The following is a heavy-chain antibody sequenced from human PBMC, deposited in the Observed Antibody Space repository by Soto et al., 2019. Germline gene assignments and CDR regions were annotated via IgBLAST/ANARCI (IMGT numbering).Heavy chain of an antibody. CDR2: IYPGDHET. Sequence: GESLKISCQCSGYTFSNFWVGWVRQLPGQGLEWMGIIYPGDHETRYSPSFHGKVTISAEKSINTAYLQWNSLEASDSAFYFCARIPRSSPYFDHWGQGALVTV. CDR3: ARIPRSSPYFDH. J-gene: IGHJ4*02. D-gene: IGHD6-13*01. CDR1: GYTFSNFW. V-gene: IGHV5-51*01.